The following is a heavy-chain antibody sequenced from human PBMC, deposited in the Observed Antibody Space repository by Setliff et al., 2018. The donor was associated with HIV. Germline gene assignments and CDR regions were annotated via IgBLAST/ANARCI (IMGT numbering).Heavy chain of an antibody. J-gene: IGHJ5*02. CDR3: ARTSTTTGTTLNWFDP. CDR2: ISSSGSYI. D-gene: IGHD1-1*01. V-gene: IGHV3-21*01. Sequence: GGSLRLSCAVSGFTFITSTMNWVRQAPGKGLEWVASISSSGSYIHYADSVKGRFTISRDNAKNSQYLLMSGLRVEDTAVYYCARTSTTTGTTLNWFDPWGQGTLVTVSS. CDR1: GFTFITST.